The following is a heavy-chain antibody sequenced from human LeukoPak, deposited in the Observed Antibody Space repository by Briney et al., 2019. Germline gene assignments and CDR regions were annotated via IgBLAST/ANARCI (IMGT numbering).Heavy chain of an antibody. CDR3: ARDPSNSSGYHAHFDS. D-gene: IGHD3-22*01. CDR2: ISCYNGDT. CDR1: GYTFTHHG. Sequence: ASVKVSCKASGYTFTHHGISWVRQAPGQGPEWLGWISCYNGDTIYAQNVQGRVTMTTDASTRTVYMQLRILGSDDTAIYYCARDPSNSSGYHAHFDSWGQGTLVTVSS. J-gene: IGHJ4*02. V-gene: IGHV1-18*01.